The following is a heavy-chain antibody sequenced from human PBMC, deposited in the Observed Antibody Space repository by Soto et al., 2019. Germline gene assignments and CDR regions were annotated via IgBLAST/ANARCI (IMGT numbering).Heavy chain of an antibody. CDR3: AHSDSRLSHSLDY. V-gene: IGHV2-5*02. Sequence: QITLKESGPTLVKPTQTLTLTCTFSGFSLSSAGAAVSWVRQPPGKALEWLALIYWGDDKRYSPSLKSRLTITKDTPNNHVVLTMTNMDPADTATYFCAHSDSRLSHSLDYWGQGSLVTVSS. CDR2: IYWGDDK. CDR1: GFSLSSAGAA. J-gene: IGHJ4*02. D-gene: IGHD3-22*01.